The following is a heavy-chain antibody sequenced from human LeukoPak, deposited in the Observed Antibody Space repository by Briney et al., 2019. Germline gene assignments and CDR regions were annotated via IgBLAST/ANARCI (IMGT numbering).Heavy chain of an antibody. Sequence: PSETLSLTCTVSGGSIRSYYWSWIRQPPGKGLEWIGYIYSSGTTNYNPSLKSRVTFSIDSTKNHFSLKLTSVRAADTAVYYCARLYGSGYHDGDFRGQGSLVTVSS. D-gene: IGHD6-25*01. J-gene: IGHJ4*02. V-gene: IGHV4-59*08. CDR1: GGSIRSYY. CDR2: IYSSGTT. CDR3: ARLYGSGYHDGDF.